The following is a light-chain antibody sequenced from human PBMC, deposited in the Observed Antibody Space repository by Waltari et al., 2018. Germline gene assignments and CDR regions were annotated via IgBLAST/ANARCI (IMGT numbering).Light chain of an antibody. J-gene: IGLJ2*01. Sequence: NFMLTQPHSVSESTGKTVTISCTRSSGSLASNYLPSAQQRPGSSPTTVFYEDNHIPSGVPDRFSGSIDSSSNSASLTISGLKTEDEADYYCQSYDSSNFYVVFGGGTKLTVL. CDR1: SGSLASNY. CDR3: QSYDSSNFYVV. CDR2: EDN. V-gene: IGLV6-57*01.